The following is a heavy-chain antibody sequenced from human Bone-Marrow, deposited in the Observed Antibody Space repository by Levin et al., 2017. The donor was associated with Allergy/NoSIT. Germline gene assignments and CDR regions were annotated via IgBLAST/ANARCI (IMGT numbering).Heavy chain of an antibody. CDR1: GYSFTTYP. J-gene: IGHJ3*02. CDR2: INVYNDYT. Sequence: ASVKVSCTASGYSFTTYPISWVRQAPGQGLEWMGWINVYNDYTHYAQSLQGRVTMSTDSSTSTAYLELRSLRFDDTAVYFCAGRQGGWPPALDIWGQGTMLTVSS. V-gene: IGHV1-18*01. CDR3: AGRQGGWPPALDI. D-gene: IGHD2-15*01.